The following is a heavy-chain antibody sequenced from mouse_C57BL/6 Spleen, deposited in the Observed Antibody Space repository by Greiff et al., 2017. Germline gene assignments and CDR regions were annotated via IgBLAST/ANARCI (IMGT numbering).Heavy chain of an antibody. J-gene: IGHJ3*01. V-gene: IGHV1-82*01. CDR1: GYAFSSSW. Sequence: LQESGPELVKPGASVKISCKASGYAFSSSWMNWVKQRPGKGLEWIGRIYPGDGDTNYNGKFKGKATLTADKSSSTAYMQLSSLTSEDSAVYFCASPWFAYWGQGTLVTVSA. CDR2: IYPGDGDT. CDR3: ASPWFAY.